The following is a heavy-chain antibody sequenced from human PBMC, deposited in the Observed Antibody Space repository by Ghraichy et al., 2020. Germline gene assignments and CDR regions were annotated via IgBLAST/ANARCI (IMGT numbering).Heavy chain of an antibody. CDR3: ARIYTYYYDSSGTIDY. Sequence: SGPTLVKPTQTLTLTCTFSGFSLSTSGMCVSWIRQPPGKALEWLARIDWDDDKYYSTSLKTRLTISKDTSKNQVVLTMTNMDPVDTATYYCARIYTYYYDSSGTIDYGGQGTLVTVSS. D-gene: IGHD3-22*01. CDR2: IDWDDDK. J-gene: IGHJ4*02. V-gene: IGHV2-70*11. CDR1: GFSLSTSGMC.